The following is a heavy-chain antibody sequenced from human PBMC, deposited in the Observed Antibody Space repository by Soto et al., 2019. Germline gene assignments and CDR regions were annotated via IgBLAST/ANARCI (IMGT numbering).Heavy chain of an antibody. D-gene: IGHD2-15*01. V-gene: IGHV1-8*01. CDR1: GYTFTSYD. CDR3: ARSGAHCSGGSCYSSYYYYGMDV. J-gene: IGHJ6*02. CDR2: INPNSGNT. Sequence: ASVKVSCKASGYTFTSYDINWVRQATGQGLEWMGWINPNSGNTGNAQKFQGRVTMTTNTSISTAYMELSSLRSEDTAVYYCARSGAHCSGGSCYSSYYYYGMDVWGQGTTVTVSS.